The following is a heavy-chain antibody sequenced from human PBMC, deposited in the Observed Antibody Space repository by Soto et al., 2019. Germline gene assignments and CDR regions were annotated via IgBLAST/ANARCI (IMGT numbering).Heavy chain of an antibody. Sequence: ASVKVSCKASGYTFTNYAMHWVRQAPGQRLEWMGWINAGNGNTKYSQKFQGRVTITRDTSASTAYMELSSLRSEDTAVYYCARGQGEYSSLTVVGAFDIWGHCTMVTVSS. V-gene: IGHV1-3*01. D-gene: IGHD6-6*01. J-gene: IGHJ3*02. CDR2: INAGNGNT. CDR3: ARGQGEYSSLTVVGAFDI. CDR1: GYTFTNYA.